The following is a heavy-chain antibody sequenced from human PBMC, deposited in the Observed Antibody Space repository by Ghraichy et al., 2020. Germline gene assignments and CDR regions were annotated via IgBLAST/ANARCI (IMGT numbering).Heavy chain of an antibody. V-gene: IGHV3-33*01. J-gene: IGHJ4*02. CDR3: ARGGYYSSGWTSRGVVSYYCDH. CDR2: IRYDGSNK. Sequence: GGSLRLSCAASGFTFSSYGMHWVRQAPGKGLEWVAVIRYDGSNKYYADSVKGRFTISRDNSKNTLYLQMNSLRAEDTAVYYCARGGYYSSGWTSRGVVSYYCDHGGQGTLVTVAS. D-gene: IGHD6-19*01. CDR1: GFTFSSYG.